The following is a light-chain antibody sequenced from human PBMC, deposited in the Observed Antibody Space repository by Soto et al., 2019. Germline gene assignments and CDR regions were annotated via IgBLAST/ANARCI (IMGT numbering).Light chain of an antibody. V-gene: IGLV2-11*01. Sequence: QSALTQPRSVSGSPGQSVTISCTGTSSDVGGYNYVSWYQQHPGKAPKLIINDVSKRPSGVPDRFAGSKSGNTASLPISGLQAEDEADYYCCSYAGSHSWVFGGGTKLTVL. CDR1: SSDVGGYNY. CDR3: CSYAGSHSWV. J-gene: IGLJ3*02. CDR2: DVS.